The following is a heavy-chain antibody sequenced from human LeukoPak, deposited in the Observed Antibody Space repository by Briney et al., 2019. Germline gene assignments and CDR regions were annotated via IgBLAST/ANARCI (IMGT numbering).Heavy chain of an antibody. V-gene: IGHV4-59*02. CDR2: IYYSGSA. J-gene: IGHJ6*02. CDR3: ARLRYYYYYAMDV. CDR1: DDSVSSYY. Sequence: SETPSLTCTVSDDSVSSYYWTWIRQPPGKGLEWIGYIYYSGSANYNSSLKSRLTISLDTSKSQFSLMLSSVTAADTAVYYCARLRYYYYYAMDVWGQGTTVIVSS.